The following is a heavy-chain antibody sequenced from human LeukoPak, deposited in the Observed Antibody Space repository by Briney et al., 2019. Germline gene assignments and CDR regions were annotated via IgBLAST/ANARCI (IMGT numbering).Heavy chain of an antibody. D-gene: IGHD3-10*01. CDR1: GFTFSSYS. J-gene: IGHJ4*02. CDR3: ARDSGISPAVDY. Sequence: GGSLRLPCAASGFTFSSYSMNWVRQAPGKGLEWVSSISSSSSYIYYADSVKGRFTISRDNAKNSLYLQMNSLRAEDTAVYYCARDSGISPAVDYWGQGTLVTVSS. V-gene: IGHV3-21*01. CDR2: ISSSSSYI.